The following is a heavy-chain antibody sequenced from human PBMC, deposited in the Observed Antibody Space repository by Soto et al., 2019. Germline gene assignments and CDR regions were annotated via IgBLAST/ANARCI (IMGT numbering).Heavy chain of an antibody. J-gene: IGHJ4*02. CDR2: IIPIFGTA. Sequence: SVKVSCKASGGTFSSYAISWVRQAPGQGLEWMGGIIPIFGTANYAQKFQGRVTITADESTSTAYMGLSSLRSEDTAVYYCARMDYYDSSGYYGPDYWGQGTLVTVSS. V-gene: IGHV1-69*13. D-gene: IGHD3-22*01. CDR1: GGTFSSYA. CDR3: ARMDYYDSSGYYGPDY.